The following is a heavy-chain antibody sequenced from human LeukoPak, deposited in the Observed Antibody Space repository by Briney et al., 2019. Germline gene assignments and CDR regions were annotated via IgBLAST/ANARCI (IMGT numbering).Heavy chain of an antibody. V-gene: IGHV3-66*01. Sequence: GGSLRLSCAASGFTVSSNYMGWVRQVPGKGPEWVSVMYTGGNTYYADSVKGRFTISRDSSKNTLDLQMNSLRAEDTAVHYCARGRSSTNFFDYWGQGTLVTVSS. J-gene: IGHJ4*02. CDR2: MYTGGNT. CDR3: ARGRSSTNFFDY. D-gene: IGHD2-2*01. CDR1: GFTVSSNY.